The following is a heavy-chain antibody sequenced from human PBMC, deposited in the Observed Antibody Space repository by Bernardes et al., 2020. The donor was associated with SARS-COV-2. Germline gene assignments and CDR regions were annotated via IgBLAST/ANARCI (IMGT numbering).Heavy chain of an antibody. Sequence: GGSLRLSCAAYGFTFSSYWMSWVRQAPGKGLEWVANIQQVGSGKFFLDSVKGRFTISRDNAKNSVYLQMNSLRADDTAVYYCARVVVPAAVHWFDTWCQGTLVIVSS. J-gene: IGHJ5*02. CDR2: IQQVGSGK. V-gene: IGHV3-7*04. D-gene: IGHD2-2*01. CDR3: ARVVVPAAVHWFDT. CDR1: GFTFSSYW.